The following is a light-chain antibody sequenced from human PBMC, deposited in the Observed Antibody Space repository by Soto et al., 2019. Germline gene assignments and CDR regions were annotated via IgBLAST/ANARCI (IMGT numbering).Light chain of an antibody. CDR3: SSYTSSSTPYV. Sequence: QSALTQPASVSGSPGQSITISCTGTISDVGGYNYVSWYQQHPGKAPKLMIYEVSNRPSGVSNRFSGSKSGNTASLTISGLQAEDEADYYCSSYTSSSTPYVFGTGTKLTVL. CDR2: EVS. V-gene: IGLV2-14*01. CDR1: ISDVGGYNY. J-gene: IGLJ1*01.